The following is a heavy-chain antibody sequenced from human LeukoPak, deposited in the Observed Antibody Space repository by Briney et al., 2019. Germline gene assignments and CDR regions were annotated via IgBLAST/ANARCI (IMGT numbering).Heavy chain of an antibody. CDR2: IYHSWGI. D-gene: IGHD1-26*01. CDR1: GSSITSNYF. Sequence: SETLSLTCAVSGSSITSNYFWAWFRQPPGKGLEWIATIYHSWGIYFNPSLKSRVSISLDASNNQFFLKLASVTAADTAIYYCARHWSYLTPFDLWGQGSLVTVSS. J-gene: IGHJ4*02. V-gene: IGHV4-38-2*01. CDR3: ARHWSYLTPFDL.